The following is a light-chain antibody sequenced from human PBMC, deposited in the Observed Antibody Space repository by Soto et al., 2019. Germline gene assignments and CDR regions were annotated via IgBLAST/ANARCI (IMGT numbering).Light chain of an antibody. Sequence: SVLTQPASVSGSPVHSITISCTATGSDIGSYKYVSWYQQHPGKAPKLIIFEVNNRPSGVSDRFSGSKSGNTASLIISGLQAEDEADYYCASYTSISSLGVFGTGTKVTVL. CDR3: ASYTSISSLGV. V-gene: IGLV2-14*03. J-gene: IGLJ1*01. CDR1: GSDIGSYKY. CDR2: EVN.